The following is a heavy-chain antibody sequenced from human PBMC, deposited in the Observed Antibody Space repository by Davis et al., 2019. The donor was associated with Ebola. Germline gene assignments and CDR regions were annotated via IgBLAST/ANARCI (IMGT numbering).Heavy chain of an antibody. CDR2: IFYSGST. CDR3: ARDRGSLQEGGFDY. CDR1: DGSISSYY. D-gene: IGHD4-11*01. J-gene: IGHJ4*02. V-gene: IGHV4-59*01. Sequence: PSETLSLTCTISDGSISSYYWSWIRQSPGKGLEWIGYIFYSGSTKYNPSLKSRVTISLDTSKNQFSLKLSSVTAADTAVYYCARDRGSLQEGGFDYWGQGTLVTVSS.